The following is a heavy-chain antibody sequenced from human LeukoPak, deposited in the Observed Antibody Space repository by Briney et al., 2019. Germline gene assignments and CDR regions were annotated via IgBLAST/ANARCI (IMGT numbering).Heavy chain of an antibody. CDR3: AREGLEAVAGTGNWFDP. J-gene: IGHJ5*02. Sequence: ASVTVSCKASGYTFTGYYMHWVRQAPGQGLEWMGWINPNSGGTNYAQKFQGRVTMTRDTSISTAYMELSRLRSDDTAVYYCAREGLEAVAGTGNWFDPWGQGTLVTVSS. CDR2: INPNSGGT. CDR1: GYTFTGYY. V-gene: IGHV1-2*02. D-gene: IGHD6-19*01.